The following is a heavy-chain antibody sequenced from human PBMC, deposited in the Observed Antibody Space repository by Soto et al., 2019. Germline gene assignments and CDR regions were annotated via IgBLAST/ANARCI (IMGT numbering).Heavy chain of an antibody. D-gene: IGHD6-19*01. Sequence: GGFLRLSCAASGFTFSSYAMSWVRQAPGKGLEWVSAISASGGSTYYADSVKGRFTISRDNSKNTLYLQMNSLRAEDTAVYYCAKDLDSIAVAGTGYFQHWGQGTLVTVSS. J-gene: IGHJ1*01. CDR3: AKDLDSIAVAGTGYFQH. CDR1: GFTFSSYA. CDR2: ISASGGST. V-gene: IGHV3-23*01.